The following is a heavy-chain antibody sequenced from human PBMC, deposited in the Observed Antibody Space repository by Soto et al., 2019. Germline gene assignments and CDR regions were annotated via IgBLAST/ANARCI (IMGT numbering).Heavy chain of an antibody. V-gene: IGHV4-34*01. D-gene: IGHD6-13*01. CDR2: NNHSGST. J-gene: IGHJ6*03. CDR1: GGSFSGYY. CDR3: ARENAYDSSGYGYYDYYYRDV. Sequence: SETLSLTCAVYGGSFSGYYWSWSRQPPGKGLEWIGENNHSGSTNYNPSLKSRVTISVDTSNNQFSLKLSSVTAGDTAVHYCARENAYDSSGYGYYDYYYRDVGGKGTTVTVSS.